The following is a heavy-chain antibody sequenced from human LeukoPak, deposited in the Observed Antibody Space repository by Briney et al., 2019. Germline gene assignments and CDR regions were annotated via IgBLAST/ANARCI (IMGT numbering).Heavy chain of an antibody. CDR3: AKDFRIGYSAHFDY. V-gene: IGHV3-23*01. D-gene: IGHD2-21*01. CDR1: GFTFRSHA. J-gene: IGHJ4*02. CDR2: IYENGGTT. Sequence: GGSLRLSCVGSGFTFRSHAMSWVRQAPEKGLEFVSGIYENGGTTYYADSVKGRFSISRDNSKNTLYLQMDSLRGKDTAVYYCAKDFRIGYSAHFDYWGQGALVTVSS.